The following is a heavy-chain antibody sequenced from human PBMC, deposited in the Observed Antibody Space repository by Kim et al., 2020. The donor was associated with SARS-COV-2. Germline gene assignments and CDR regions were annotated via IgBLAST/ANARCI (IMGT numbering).Heavy chain of an antibody. CDR2: IFYNGNT. CDR3: ARRPCGAYCSGGRAQFVDY. J-gene: IGHJ4*01. D-gene: IGHD2-15*01. CDR1: GDSISTSYY. V-gene: IGHV4-39*01. Sequence: SETLSLTCTVSGDSISTSYYWDWIRQPPGKGLEWIGTIFYNGNTYYNPSLKSRVTISVDTSKNQFSLKLSSVTAADTAVYYCARRPCGAYCSGGRAQFVDYWGHGTLVTVSS.